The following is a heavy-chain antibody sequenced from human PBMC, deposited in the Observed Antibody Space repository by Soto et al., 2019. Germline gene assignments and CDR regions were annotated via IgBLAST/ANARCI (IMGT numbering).Heavy chain of an antibody. Sequence: PGGSLRLSCAASGFTFSSYWMSWVRQAPGKGLEWVANIKQDGSEKYYVDSVKGRFTISRVNAKNSLYLQMNSLRAEDTAVYYCARDLVYTIFGVVTGQYFEHWGQGTLVTVSS. V-gene: IGHV3-7*01. D-gene: IGHD3-3*01. CDR1: GFTFSSYW. CDR2: IKQDGSEK. J-gene: IGHJ4*02. CDR3: ARDLVYTIFGVVTGQYFEH.